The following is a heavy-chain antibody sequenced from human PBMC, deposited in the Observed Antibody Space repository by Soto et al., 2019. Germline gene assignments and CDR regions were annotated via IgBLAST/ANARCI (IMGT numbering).Heavy chain of an antibody. CDR2: INHSGST. Sequence: SETLSLTCAVYGGSFSGYYWSWIRQPPGKGLEWIGEINHSGSTNYNPSLKSRVTISVDTSKNQFSLKLSSVTAADTAVYYCARGSHVYYGSGSYYDQWGQGTLAPVSS. D-gene: IGHD3-10*01. CDR3: ARGSHVYYGSGSYYDQ. J-gene: IGHJ5*02. V-gene: IGHV4-34*01. CDR1: GGSFSGYY.